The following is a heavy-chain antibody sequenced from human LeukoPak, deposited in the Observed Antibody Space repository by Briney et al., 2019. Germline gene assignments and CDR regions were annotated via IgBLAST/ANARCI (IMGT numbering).Heavy chain of an antibody. CDR3: ARDLTSVVAASRWFDP. Sequence: SETLSLTCTVSGGSISSYYWSWIRQPPGKGLEWIGYIYYSGSTYYNPSLKSRVTISVDTSKNQFSPKLSSVTAADTAVYYCARDLTSVVAASRWFDPWGQGTLVTVSS. J-gene: IGHJ5*02. D-gene: IGHD2-15*01. V-gene: IGHV4-59*12. CDR2: IYYSGST. CDR1: GGSISSYY.